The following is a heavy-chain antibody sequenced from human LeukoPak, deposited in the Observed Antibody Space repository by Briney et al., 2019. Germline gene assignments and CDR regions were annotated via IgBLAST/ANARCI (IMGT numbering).Heavy chain of an antibody. Sequence: GASVKVSCKASGYTFTGNYIQWVRQAPGQGLEWVGWINPKSGDTRYAQKFQGRVIMTRDTSITTAYLELTSLRFDDTAVYFCARDLLYFDSSGYSFDYWGQGTLVTVSS. CDR2: INPKSGDT. CDR3: ARDLLYFDSSGYSFDY. CDR1: GYTFTGNY. J-gene: IGHJ4*02. D-gene: IGHD3-22*01. V-gene: IGHV1-2*02.